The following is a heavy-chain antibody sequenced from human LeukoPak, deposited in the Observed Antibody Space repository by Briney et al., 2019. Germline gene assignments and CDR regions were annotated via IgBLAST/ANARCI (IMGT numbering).Heavy chain of an antibody. CDR1: GFTFDDYG. CDR3: ARVWDWGSGNYFDY. J-gene: IGHJ4*02. D-gene: IGHD7-27*01. V-gene: IGHV3-20*04. CDR2: INWNSGST. Sequence: GGSLRLSCAASGFTFDDYGMSWVRQAPGKGLERVSGINWNSGSTGYADSVKGRFTTSRDNAKNSLYLQMNSLRAEDTALYYCARVWDWGSGNYFDYWGQGTLVTVSS.